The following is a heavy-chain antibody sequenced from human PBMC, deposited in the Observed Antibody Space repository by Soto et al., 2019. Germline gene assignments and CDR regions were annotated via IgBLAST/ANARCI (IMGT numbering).Heavy chain of an antibody. V-gene: IGHV3-7*01. J-gene: IGHJ4*02. CDR3: ATERYWSFEY. Sequence: EVQLVESGGGSVQPGGSLRLSCAASGFIFSDFWMSWVRQAPGRGLEWVANVKPDGSDKYYVDSVRGRFTISIDNAKDSLYLQLSSLRAEDTAVYYCATERYWSFEYWGQGALVTVSS. CDR1: GFIFSDFW. D-gene: IGHD2-8*02. CDR2: VKPDGSDK.